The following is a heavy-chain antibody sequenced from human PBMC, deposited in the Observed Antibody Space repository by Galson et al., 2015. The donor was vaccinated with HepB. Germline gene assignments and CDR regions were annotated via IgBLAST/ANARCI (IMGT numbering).Heavy chain of an antibody. CDR2: VNPKTGNT. CDR3: ARRGGIRKSEIAFDV. V-gene: IGHV1-8*01. J-gene: IGHJ4*02. D-gene: IGHD6-13*01. CDR1: GYIFTNYD. Sequence: SVKVSCKASGYIFTNYDTHWVRQAPGQGLEWMGWVNPKTGNTLYTESLQGRLTMTTTASVSTAYMELSSLRPEDTAVYYCARRGGIRKSEIAFDVWGQRTPFIVSS.